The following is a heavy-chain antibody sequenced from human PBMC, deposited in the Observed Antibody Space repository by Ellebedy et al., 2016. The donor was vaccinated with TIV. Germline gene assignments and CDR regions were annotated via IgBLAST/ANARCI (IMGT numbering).Heavy chain of an antibody. J-gene: IGHJ4*02. D-gene: IGHD1-26*01. Sequence: GESLKISXAASGFTFSNAWMSWVRQAPGKGLEWGGRIKSRTDGGTTDYAAPVKGRFTISRDDSKNTLYLQMNSLKTEDTAVYYCTVQSGSYFYWGQGTLVTVSS. CDR1: GFTFSNAW. CDR2: IKSRTDGGTT. V-gene: IGHV3-15*01. CDR3: TVQSGSYFY.